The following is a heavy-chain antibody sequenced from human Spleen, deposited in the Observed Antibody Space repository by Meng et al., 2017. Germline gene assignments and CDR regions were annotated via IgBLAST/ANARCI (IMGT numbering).Heavy chain of an antibody. J-gene: IGHJ4*02. V-gene: IGHV4-34*01. D-gene: IGHD4-11*01. CDR2: INHSGST. Sequence: VWLEQCGAGLVKSSETLCLTCVVFGGSFGDYHWSWIRQPPGKGLEWIGVINHSGSTNYNPSLESRATISVDTSQNNLSLKLSSVTAADSAVYYCARGPTTMAHDFDYWGQGTLVTVSS. CDR1: GGSFGDYH. CDR3: ARGPTTMAHDFDY.